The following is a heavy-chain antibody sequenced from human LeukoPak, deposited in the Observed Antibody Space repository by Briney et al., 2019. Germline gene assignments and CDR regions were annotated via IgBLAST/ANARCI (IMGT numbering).Heavy chain of an antibody. J-gene: IGHJ3*02. CDR2: INTDGSST. D-gene: IGHD3-3*01. CDR3: AGTKYYDFWSGYFDAFDI. CDR1: GFTFSSYW. Sequence: PGGSLRLSCAASGFTFSSYWMHWVRQAPGKGLVWVSRINTDGSSTSYADSVKGRFTISRDNAKNTLYLQMNSLRAEDTAVYYCAGTKYYDFWSGYFDAFDIWGQGTMVTVSS. V-gene: IGHV3-74*01.